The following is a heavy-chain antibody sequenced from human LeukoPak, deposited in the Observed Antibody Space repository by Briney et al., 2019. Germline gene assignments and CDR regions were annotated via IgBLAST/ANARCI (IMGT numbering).Heavy chain of an antibody. V-gene: IGHV1-24*01. CDR3: TTAIPDYDFWSGCV. CDR1: GSTLSELS. J-gene: IGHJ4*02. Sequence: GASGKVSCKVSGSTLSELSIHWVRQAPGNRLEWWGGFDPEDGETIYEQKFQGSVTMTEDTSTDTAYKELSSLRSEDTAVYYCTTAIPDYDFWSGCVWGQGTLVTVSS. CDR2: FDPEDGET. D-gene: IGHD3-3*01.